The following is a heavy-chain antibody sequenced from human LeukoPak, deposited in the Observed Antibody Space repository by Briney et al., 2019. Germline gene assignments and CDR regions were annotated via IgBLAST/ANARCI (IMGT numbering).Heavy chain of an antibody. CDR1: GGSIPSYY. J-gene: IGHJ5*02. CDR2: IYYSGST. D-gene: IGHD2-2*01. CDR3: ARTSCFPSNWFDP. Sequence: SETLSLTSTVSGGSIPSYYGSWIRQPPGKGLEWIGYIYYSGSTNYNPSLKSRVTISVDTSKNQFSLKLSSVTAADTAVYYCARTSCFPSNWFDPWGQGTLVTVSS. V-gene: IGHV4-59*08.